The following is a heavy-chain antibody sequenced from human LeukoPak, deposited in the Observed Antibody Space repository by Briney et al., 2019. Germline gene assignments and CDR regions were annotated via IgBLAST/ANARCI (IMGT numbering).Heavy chain of an antibody. CDR2: ISSSGSTI. V-gene: IGHV3-11*01. D-gene: IGHD2-2*01. CDR3: ARRGYCSSTSCYVFDY. J-gene: IGHJ4*02. Sequence: PGGSLRLSCAASGFTFSDYYMSWIRQAPGKGLEWVSYISSSGSTIYYADSVKGRFTTSRDNAKNSLYLQMNSLRAEDTAVYYCARRGYCSSTSCYVFDYWGQGTLVTVSS. CDR1: GFTFSDYY.